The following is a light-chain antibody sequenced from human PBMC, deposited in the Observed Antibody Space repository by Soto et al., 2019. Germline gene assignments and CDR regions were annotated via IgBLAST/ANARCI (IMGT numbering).Light chain of an antibody. CDR3: QQYAGYST. CDR2: VAG. CDR1: QRISNE. V-gene: IGKV1-39*01. J-gene: IGKJ5*01. Sequence: DIPMTHSPSSVSASVGERVTXTCRASQRISNELKWDQGRPGKGPKILIYVAGSWSSESPSRFRYSRSGTHLTLRITNLKSEDFATYYWQQYAGYSTFGQ.